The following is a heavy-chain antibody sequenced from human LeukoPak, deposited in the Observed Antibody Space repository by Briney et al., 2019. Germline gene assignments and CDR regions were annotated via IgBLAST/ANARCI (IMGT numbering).Heavy chain of an antibody. J-gene: IGHJ4*02. CDR2: ISYDGSNK. V-gene: IGHV3-30*04. Sequence: GGSLRLSCAASGFTFRNCAMHWVRQAPGKGLEWVAVISYDGSNKYYTDSVKGRFTISRDNSKNSLYLQMNSLRAEDTAVYYCASDETTVTSYWGQGTLVTVSS. CDR3: ASDETTVTSY. CDR1: GFTFRNCA. D-gene: IGHD4-11*01.